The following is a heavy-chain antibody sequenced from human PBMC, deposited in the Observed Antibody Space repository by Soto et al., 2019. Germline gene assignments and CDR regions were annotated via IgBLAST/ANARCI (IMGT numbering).Heavy chain of an antibody. CDR1: GGSISSYY. CDR3: AGADYSIPNWFDP. J-gene: IGHJ5*02. CDR2: IYYSGST. Sequence: SSETLSLSCTVSGGSISSYYWSWIRQPPGKGLEWIGYIYYSGSTYYNPSLKSRVTISVDTSKNQCALKLSSVSAADTAVYYCAGADYSIPNWFDPWGQGTLVTVSS. D-gene: IGHD4-4*01. V-gene: IGHV4-59*08.